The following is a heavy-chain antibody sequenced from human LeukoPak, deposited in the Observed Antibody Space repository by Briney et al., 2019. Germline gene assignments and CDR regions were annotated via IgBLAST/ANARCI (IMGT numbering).Heavy chain of an antibody. V-gene: IGHV1-69*05. CDR2: IIPIFGTA. CDR3: ARDYRIDGYNRGVDH. CDR1: GGTFSSYA. Sequence: SVKVSCKASGGTFSSYAISWVRQAPGQGLEWMGGIIPIFGTANYAQKFQGRVTITTDESTTTVHVELSGLRSDDTAVYYCARDYRIDGYNRGVDHWGQGTLVTVSS. J-gene: IGHJ4*02. D-gene: IGHD5-24*01.